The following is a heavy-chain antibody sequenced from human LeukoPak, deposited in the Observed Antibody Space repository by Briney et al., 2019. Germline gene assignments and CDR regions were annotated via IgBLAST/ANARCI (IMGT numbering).Heavy chain of an antibody. J-gene: IGHJ4*02. CDR2: ISAYSGNT. CDR1: GYTFTSYG. D-gene: IGHD3-3*01. V-gene: IGHV1-18*01. Sequence: AASVKVSCKASGYTFTSYGISWVRQAPGQWLEWMGWISAYSGNTNYAQKLQGRVTMTTDTSTSTAYMELRSLRSDDTAVYYCARDSANDFYDFWSGYPNCDYWGQGTLVTVSS. CDR3: ARDSANDFYDFWSGYPNCDY.